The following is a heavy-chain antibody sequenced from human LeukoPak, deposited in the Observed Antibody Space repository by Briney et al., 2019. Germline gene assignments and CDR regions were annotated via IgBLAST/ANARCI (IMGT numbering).Heavy chain of an antibody. CDR1: GFTFSNYP. D-gene: IGHD1-26*01. CDR2: ISSSAI. J-gene: IGHJ4*02. Sequence: GGSLRLSCAASGFTFSNYPMNWVRQAPGKGLEWVSYISSSAIYYADSVRGRFTISRDNAKNSLSLQMNSLRADDTAGYYCARDGRIQWELDYWGQGILVTVSS. V-gene: IGHV3-48*01. CDR3: ARDGRIQWELDY.